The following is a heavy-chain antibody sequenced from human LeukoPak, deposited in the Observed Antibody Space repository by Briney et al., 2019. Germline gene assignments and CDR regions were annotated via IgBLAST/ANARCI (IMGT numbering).Heavy chain of an antibody. CDR1: GGSFSGYY. Sequence: SETLSLTXAVYGGSFSGYYWSWIRQPPGKGLEWIGEINHSGSTNYNPSLKSRDTISVDTSKNQFSLKLSSVTAADTAVYYCASGYDLGGLVDYWGQGTLVTVSS. V-gene: IGHV4-34*01. D-gene: IGHD3-16*01. CDR3: ASGYDLGGLVDY. CDR2: INHSGST. J-gene: IGHJ4*02.